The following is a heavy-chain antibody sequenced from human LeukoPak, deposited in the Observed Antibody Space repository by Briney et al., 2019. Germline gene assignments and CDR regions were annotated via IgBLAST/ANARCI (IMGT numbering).Heavy chain of an antibody. CDR2: ICAYTGNT. Sequence: LASGQVREWLGWICAYTGNTNTTQTLQGRVTITTDTPTSTAYMELRSLRSDDTAVYYCARCIAARLHYSYGMDVWGHRATVTVSS. CDR3: ARCIAARLHYSYGMDV. V-gene: IGHV1-18*01. J-gene: IGHJ6*02. D-gene: IGHD6-6*01.